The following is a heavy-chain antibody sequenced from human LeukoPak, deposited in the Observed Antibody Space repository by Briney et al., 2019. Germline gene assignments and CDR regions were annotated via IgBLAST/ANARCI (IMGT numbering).Heavy chain of an antibody. CDR1: GGYISGYY. CDR2: IYYNGST. D-gene: IGHD1-26*01. J-gene: IGHJ4*02. CDR3: ARDFHSRYGGRYLDY. V-gene: IGHV4-59*01. Sequence: SETLPLTCTVSGGYISGYYWSWIRQPPGKGLEWIGDIYYNGSTSHNPSLKSRLTISVDTSKKQFSLNLSSVTAAHTAVYYCARDFHSRYGGRYLDYWGQGTLVTVSS.